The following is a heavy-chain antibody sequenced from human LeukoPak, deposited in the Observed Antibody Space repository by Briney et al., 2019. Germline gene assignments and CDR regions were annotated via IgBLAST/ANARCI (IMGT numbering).Heavy chain of an antibody. CDR3: ARGYDILTGYSPFFYYGMDV. CDR2: ISSSSSYT. V-gene: IGHV3-11*06. Sequence: GRSLRLSCAASGFTFSDYYMSWIRQAPGKGLEWVSYISSSSSYTNYADSVKGRFTISRDNAKNSLYLQMNSLRAEDTAVYYCARGYDILTGYSPFFYYGMDVWSKGTTVTVSS. CDR1: GFTFSDYY. J-gene: IGHJ6*04. D-gene: IGHD3-9*01.